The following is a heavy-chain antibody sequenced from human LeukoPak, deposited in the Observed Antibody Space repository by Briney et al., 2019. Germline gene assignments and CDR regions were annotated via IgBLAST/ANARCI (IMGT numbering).Heavy chain of an antibody. D-gene: IGHD1-26*01. Sequence: TGGSLRLSCAASGFTFSSYAMSWVRQAPGKGLEWVSAISGSGGSTHYADSVKGRFTISRDNSKNTLYLQMSSLRAEDMAVYYCAKDRAYTGSPRAFDIWGQGTMVTVSS. CDR2: ISGSGGST. CDR1: GFTFSSYA. V-gene: IGHV3-23*01. J-gene: IGHJ3*02. CDR3: AKDRAYTGSPRAFDI.